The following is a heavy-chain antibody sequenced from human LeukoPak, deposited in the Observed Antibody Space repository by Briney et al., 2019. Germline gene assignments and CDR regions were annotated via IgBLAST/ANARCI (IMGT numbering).Heavy chain of an antibody. V-gene: IGHV1-8*01. J-gene: IGHJ5*02. Sequence: ASVKVSCKASGYPFTTYDINWVRRAPGQGLEWVAWMNPNSGGTVYAQKFQGRVTLARDTSIGTAYMELNSLRSEDTAVYYCARLRQGYCSSTSCWFDPWGQGTLVTVSS. CDR3: ARLRQGYCSSTSCWFDP. CDR2: MNPNSGGT. D-gene: IGHD2-2*01. CDR1: GYPFTTYD.